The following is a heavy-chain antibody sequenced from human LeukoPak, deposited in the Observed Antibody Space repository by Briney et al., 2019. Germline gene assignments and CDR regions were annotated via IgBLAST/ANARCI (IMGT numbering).Heavy chain of an antibody. CDR3: ARDYSSKYNWFDP. V-gene: IGHV1-2*02. Sequence: ASVKVSCKASGGTFSSYAISWVRQAPGQGLEWMGWINPNSGGTNYAQKFQGRVTMTRDTSIGTAYMELSRLRSDDTAVYYCARDYSSKYNWFDPWGQGTLVTVSS. CDR1: GGTFSSYA. CDR2: INPNSGGT. J-gene: IGHJ5*02. D-gene: IGHD6-13*01.